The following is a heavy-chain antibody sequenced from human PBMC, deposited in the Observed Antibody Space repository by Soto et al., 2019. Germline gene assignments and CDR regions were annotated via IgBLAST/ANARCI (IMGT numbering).Heavy chain of an antibody. J-gene: IGHJ4*02. CDR3: ARENNWNYQYYFDY. CDR1: GFTFSSYG. D-gene: IGHD1-7*01. CDR2: IWYDGSNK. V-gene: IGHV3-33*01. Sequence: GGSLRLSCAASGFTFSSYGMHWVRQAPGKGLEWVAVIWYDGSNKYYADSVKGRFTISRDNSKNTLYLQMNSLRAEDTAVYYCARENNWNYQYYFDYWGQGTLVTVSS.